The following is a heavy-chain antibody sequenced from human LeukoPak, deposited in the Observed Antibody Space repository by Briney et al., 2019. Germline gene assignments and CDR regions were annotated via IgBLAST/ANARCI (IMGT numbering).Heavy chain of an antibody. V-gene: IGHV1-18*01. CDR2: ISAYNGNT. D-gene: IGHD1-14*01. J-gene: IGHJ6*02. CDR1: GYTFTSYG. Sequence: GASVKVSCKASGYTFTSYGISWVRQAPGQGLEWMGWISAYNGNTNYAQKLQGRVTMTTDTSTSTAYMELRSLRSDDTAVYYCARDRPTNNGYYYGMDVWGQGTTVTVSS. CDR3: ARDRPTNNGYYYGMDV.